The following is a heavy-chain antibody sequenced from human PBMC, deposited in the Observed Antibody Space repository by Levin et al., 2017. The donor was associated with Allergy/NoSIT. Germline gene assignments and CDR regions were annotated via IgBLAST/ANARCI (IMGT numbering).Heavy chain of an antibody. D-gene: IGHD5-24*01. CDR2: ISYDGSNK. V-gene: IGHV3-30*18. CDR1: GFTFSSYG. CDR3: AKDRWRWLQYFDY. Sequence: PGGSLRLSCAASGFTFSSYGMHWVRQAPGKGLEWVAVISYDGSNKYYADSVKGRFTISRDNSKNTLYLQMNSLRAEDTAVYYCAKDRWRWLQYFDYWGQGTLVTVSS. J-gene: IGHJ4*02.